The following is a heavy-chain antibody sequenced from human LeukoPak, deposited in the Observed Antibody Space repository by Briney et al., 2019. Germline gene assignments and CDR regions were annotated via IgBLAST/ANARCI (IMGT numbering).Heavy chain of an antibody. CDR2: ILYRGST. CDR3: ARARNYYYYLDV. Sequence: PSETLSLTCTVSGDSVSSGSYSWSWIRQPPGKGLEWIGYILYRGSTSYNPSLKSRLTISADSSKNQFSLRLSSVTAADTAVYYCARARNYYYYLDVWGQGTTVTVSS. CDR1: GDSVSSGSYS. V-gene: IGHV4-61*01. D-gene: IGHD1-14*01. J-gene: IGHJ6*02.